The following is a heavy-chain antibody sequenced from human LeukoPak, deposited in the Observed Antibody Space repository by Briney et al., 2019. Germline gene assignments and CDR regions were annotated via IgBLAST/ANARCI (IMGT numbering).Heavy chain of an antibody. Sequence: ASVKVSCKASGYTFTSYYMHWVRQAPGQGLEWMGIINPSGGSTSYAQKFQGRVTMTRDMSTSTVYMELSSLRSEDTAVYYCARKAYYYDSGGHDRGAHAFDIWGQGTMVTVSS. V-gene: IGHV1-46*01. D-gene: IGHD3-22*01. CDR2: INPSGGST. CDR1: GYTFTSYY. CDR3: ARKAYYYDSGGHDRGAHAFDI. J-gene: IGHJ3*02.